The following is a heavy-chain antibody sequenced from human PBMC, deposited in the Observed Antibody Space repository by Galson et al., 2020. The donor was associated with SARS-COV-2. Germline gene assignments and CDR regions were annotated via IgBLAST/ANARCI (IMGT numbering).Heavy chain of an antibody. CDR2: VHYTGAT. J-gene: IGHJ4*02. Sequence: SETLSLTCPVSGGSISSSNYYWGWIRPPPGKGLAWIASVHYTGATFYKPSLKSRVTISIDTSNNQFSLKVSSVTAADTAVYYCARDLTWGYSDYWGQGTLVTVSS. D-gene: IGHD1-26*01. CDR1: GGSISSSNYY. V-gene: IGHV4-39*07. CDR3: ARDLTWGYSDY.